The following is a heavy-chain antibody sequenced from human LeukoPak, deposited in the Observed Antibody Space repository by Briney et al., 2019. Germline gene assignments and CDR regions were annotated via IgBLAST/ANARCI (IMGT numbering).Heavy chain of an antibody. V-gene: IGHV1-2*02. CDR2: INPNSGGT. D-gene: IGHD6-19*01. CDR3: ARERGTLAVAGDAVDI. Sequence: GASVKVSCKASGGTFSSYAISRVRQAPGEGLEWMGWINPNSGGTKYAQKFQGRVTMTRDTSINTAYMEVRRLTSDDTAVYYCARERGTLAVAGDAVDIWGQGTMVTVSS. J-gene: IGHJ3*02. CDR1: GGTFSSYA.